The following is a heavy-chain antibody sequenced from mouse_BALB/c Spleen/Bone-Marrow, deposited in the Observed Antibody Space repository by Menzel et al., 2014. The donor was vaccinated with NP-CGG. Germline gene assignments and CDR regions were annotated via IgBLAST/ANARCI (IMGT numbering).Heavy chain of an antibody. J-gene: IGHJ4*01. Sequence: DVKLVESGGGLVQPGGSLKLSCAASGFTFSSYTMSWVRQTPEKRLEWVAYISNGGGSTYYPDTVKGRFTISRDNAKNTLYLQTSSLKSEDTAMYYCARHKYRPYYAMDYWGQGTSVTVSS. CDR1: GFTFSSYT. CDR3: ARHKYRPYYAMDY. CDR2: ISNGGGST. V-gene: IGHV5-12-2*01. D-gene: IGHD2-14*01.